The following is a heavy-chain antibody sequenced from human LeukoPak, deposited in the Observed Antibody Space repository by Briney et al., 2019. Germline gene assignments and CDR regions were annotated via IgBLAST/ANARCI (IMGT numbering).Heavy chain of an antibody. CDR1: GFTVSSNY. Sequence: GGSLRLSCAASGFTVSSNYMSWVRQAPGKGLEWVSVIYRGGSTYYADSVKGRFTVSRDNSKNPLYLQMNSLRAEDTAVYYCARIRGGWYIDYWGQGTLVTVSS. V-gene: IGHV3-53*01. J-gene: IGHJ4*02. CDR3: ARIRGGWYIDY. CDR2: IYRGGST. D-gene: IGHD3-10*01.